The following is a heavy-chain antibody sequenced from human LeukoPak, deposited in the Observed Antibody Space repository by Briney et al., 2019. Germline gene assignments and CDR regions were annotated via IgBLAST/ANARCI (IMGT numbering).Heavy chain of an antibody. J-gene: IGHJ2*01. CDR3: ARGTTTVTTRSYWYFDL. V-gene: IGHV1-18*01. CDR1: GYTFTSYG. D-gene: IGHD4-17*01. CDR2: ISAYNGNT. Sequence: ASVKVSCKASGYTFTSYGISWVRQAPGQGLEWMGWISAYNGNTNYAQRLQGRVTMTTDTSTSTAYMELRSLRSDDTAVYYCARGTTTVTTRSYWYFDLWGRGTLVTVSS.